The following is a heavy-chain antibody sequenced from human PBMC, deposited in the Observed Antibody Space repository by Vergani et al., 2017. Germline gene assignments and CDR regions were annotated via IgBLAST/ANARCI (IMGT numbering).Heavy chain of an antibody. V-gene: IGHV1-46*03. CDR3: TTGTSDSSSSWEPDAFDI. Sequence: QVQLVQSGAEVKKPGASVKVSCKASGYTFTSYYMHWVRQAPGQGLEWMGIINPSGGSTSYAQKFQGRLTMTRDTSTSTVYMELSSLRSEDTAVYYCTTGTSDSSSSWEPDAFDIWGQGTMVTVSS. CDR1: GYTFTSYY. D-gene: IGHD6-13*01. CDR2: INPSGGST. J-gene: IGHJ3*02.